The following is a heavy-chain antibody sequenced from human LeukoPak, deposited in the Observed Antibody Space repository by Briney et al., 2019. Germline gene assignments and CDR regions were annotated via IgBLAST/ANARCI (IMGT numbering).Heavy chain of an antibody. D-gene: IGHD6-19*01. CDR1: GGSISTYY. V-gene: IGHV4-4*07. CDR3: ARAPEFSSGWLLDC. Sequence: PSETLSITCSVSGGSISTYYGTWIRLSAGKGLEWIGRIHTSGSTNYNPSLKSRVTMSVDTSKNQFSLKVTSVSAADAGVYYCARAPEFSSGWLLDCWGQGSLVTVSS. CDR2: IHTSGST. J-gene: IGHJ4*02.